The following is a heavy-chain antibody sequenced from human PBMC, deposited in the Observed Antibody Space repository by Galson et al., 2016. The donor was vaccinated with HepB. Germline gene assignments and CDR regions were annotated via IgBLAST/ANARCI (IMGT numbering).Heavy chain of an antibody. J-gene: IGHJ4*02. Sequence: LRLSCAASGFTFSSYSMNWVRQAPGKGLEWVSSISSSSDYIFYAGSVKGRFSVSRDNGKNSVFLQMNCLRAEDTAVYYCTTKTSGTYPFDYWGQGTLVTVSS. V-gene: IGHV3-21*01. CDR1: GFTFSSYS. CDR2: ISSSSDYI. D-gene: IGHD1-26*01. CDR3: TTKTSGTYPFDY.